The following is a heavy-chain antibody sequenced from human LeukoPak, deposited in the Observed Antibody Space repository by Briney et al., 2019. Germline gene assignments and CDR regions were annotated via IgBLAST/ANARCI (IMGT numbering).Heavy chain of an antibody. CDR1: GGSVSSGSYY. CDR3: ARDRCHDSSGYLSRFDP. V-gene: IGHV4-61*01. Sequence: SETLSLTCTVSGGSVSSGSYYWSWIRQPPGKGLEWIGYIYYSGSTNYNPSLKSRVTISVDTSKNQFSLKLSSVTAADTAVYYCARDRCHDSSGYLSRFDPWGQGTLVTVSS. CDR2: IYYSGST. D-gene: IGHD3-22*01. J-gene: IGHJ5*02.